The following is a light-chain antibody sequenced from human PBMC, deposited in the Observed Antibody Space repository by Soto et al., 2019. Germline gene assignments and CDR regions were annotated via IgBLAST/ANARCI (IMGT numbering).Light chain of an antibody. J-gene: IGKJ4*01. Sequence: EIVMTQSPATLSVSPGERATLSCRASQSVSSNLAWYQQKPGQAPRLLIYGASTRATGIPARFSGSGSGTEFTLIISSRQSEDFAVYYCQQYNNWPLLTFGGGTKVEIK. V-gene: IGKV3-15*01. CDR1: QSVSSN. CDR2: GAS. CDR3: QQYNNWPLLT.